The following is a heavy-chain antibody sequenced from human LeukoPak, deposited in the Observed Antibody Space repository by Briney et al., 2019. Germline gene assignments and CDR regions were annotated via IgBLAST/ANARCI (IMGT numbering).Heavy chain of an antibody. D-gene: IGHD2-8*01. Sequence: PGGSLRLSCAASGFNLRSYEMNWVRRAPGKGLEWISHISGSGSTIYYADSVRGRFTISRDNAKNSLYMKLNSLRAEDTAVYYCARDVLRNGISLDIWGRGTMVTVSS. CDR1: GFNLRSYE. V-gene: IGHV3-48*03. CDR2: ISGSGSTI. CDR3: ARDVLRNGISLDI. J-gene: IGHJ3*02.